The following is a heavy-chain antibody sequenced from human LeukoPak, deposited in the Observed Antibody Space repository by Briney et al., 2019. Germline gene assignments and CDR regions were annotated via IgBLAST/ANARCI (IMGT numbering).Heavy chain of an antibody. Sequence: PSETLSLTCTVSGDSISPYYWGWIRQPPGKGLEWIGYLHYSGSTNYNPSLKSRVTISADTSKNQFSLKLSSVTAADTAVYYCSRRSRAAAGGAFGIWGQGTRVTVSS. CDR3: SRRSRAAAGGAFGI. CDR1: GDSISPYY. J-gene: IGHJ3*02. CDR2: LHYSGST. D-gene: IGHD6-13*01. V-gene: IGHV4-59*01.